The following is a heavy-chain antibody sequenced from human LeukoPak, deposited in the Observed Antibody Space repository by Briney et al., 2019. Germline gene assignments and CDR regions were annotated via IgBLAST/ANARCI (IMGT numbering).Heavy chain of an antibody. D-gene: IGHD5-24*01. CDR3: ARRDQAIDY. CDR1: GGSISSSSYY. V-gene: IGHV4-39*01. J-gene: IGHJ4*02. CDR2: IYYSGST. Sequence: SETLSLTCTVSGGSISSSSYYWGWIRQPPGKGLEWIGSIYYSGSTYYNPSLKSRVTISVDTSKNQFSLKLSSVTAADTAVYYCARRDQAIDYWGQGTLVTVSS.